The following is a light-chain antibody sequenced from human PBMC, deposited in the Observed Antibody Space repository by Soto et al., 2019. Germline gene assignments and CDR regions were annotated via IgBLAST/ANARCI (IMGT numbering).Light chain of an antibody. J-gene: IGKJ3*01. CDR3: QQYNSWPLT. Sequence: EVVMTQSPATLSVSPGERATLSCRASQSVSSNLAWYQQKPGQAPRLLIYGASTRATGIPARFGGSGSGTEFTLTISSLPSEDFAAYYCQQYNSWPLTFGPGTKVYIK. CDR1: QSVSSN. V-gene: IGKV3-15*01. CDR2: GAS.